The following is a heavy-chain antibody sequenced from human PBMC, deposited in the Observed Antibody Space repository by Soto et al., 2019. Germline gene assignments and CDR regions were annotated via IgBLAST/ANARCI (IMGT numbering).Heavy chain of an antibody. V-gene: IGHV4-59*08. CDR2: IYYSGST. CDR3: ARLSRQDYFDY. D-gene: IGHD6-25*01. Sequence: SETLSLTCTVSGGSISSYYLSWIRQPPGKGLEWIGYIYYSGSTNYNPSLKSRVTISVDTSKNQFSLKLSSVTAADTAVYYCARLSRQDYFDYWGQGTLVTVSS. CDR1: GGSISSYY. J-gene: IGHJ4*02.